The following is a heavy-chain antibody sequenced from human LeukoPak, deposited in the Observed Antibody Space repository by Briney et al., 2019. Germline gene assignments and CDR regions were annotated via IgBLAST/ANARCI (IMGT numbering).Heavy chain of an antibody. CDR3: ARGRNDNGGMFFDS. D-gene: IGHD4-23*01. CDR2: ISYSGYT. V-gene: IGHV4-59*01. CDR1: GGSIRSYY. Sequence: SETLSLTCTVSGGSIRSYYWSWIRQAPGKGLEWIGFISYSGYTSYSPSLKSRVAISVDTSKSRFSLRLSSMTAADTAIYYCARGRNDNGGMFFDSWAQGTLVTVSS. J-gene: IGHJ4*02.